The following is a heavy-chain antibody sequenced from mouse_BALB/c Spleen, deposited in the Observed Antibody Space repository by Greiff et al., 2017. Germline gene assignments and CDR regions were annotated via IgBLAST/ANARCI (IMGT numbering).Heavy chain of an antibody. CDR3: ARPGYYAMDY. Sequence: LQQSGSELVRPGASVKLSCKASGYTFTSYWMHWVKQRPGQGLEWIGNIYPGSGSTNYDEKFKSKATLTVDTSSSTAYMQLSSLTSEDSAVYYCARPGYYAMDYWGQGTSVTVSS. V-gene: IGHV1S22*01. J-gene: IGHJ4*01. CDR2: IYPGSGST. CDR1: GYTFTSYW.